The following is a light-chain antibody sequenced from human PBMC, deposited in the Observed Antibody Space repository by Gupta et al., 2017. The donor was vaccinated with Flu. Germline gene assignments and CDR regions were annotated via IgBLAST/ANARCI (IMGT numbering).Light chain of an antibody. Sequence: DIQITQSPSSLSASVGDRVTITCQASQDISNYLNWYQQKPGKAPKLLIYDASNLETGVPSRYSGSGSGTDFTFTMSSLQPEDIATYYWQRDDKRLPTFGGGTKVEIK. CDR1: QDISNY. V-gene: IGKV1-33*01. J-gene: IGKJ4*01. CDR3: QRDDKRLPT. CDR2: DAS.